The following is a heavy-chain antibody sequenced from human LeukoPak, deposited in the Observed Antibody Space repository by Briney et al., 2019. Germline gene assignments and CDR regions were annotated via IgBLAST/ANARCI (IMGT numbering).Heavy chain of an antibody. Sequence: SETLSLTCTVSGGSISSYYWSWIRQPPGKGLEWIGYIYYSGSTNYNPSLKSRVTISVDTSKNQFSLKLSSVTAADTAVYYCARGPGSGSYYNRGNYYYYGIDVWGQGTTVTVSS. D-gene: IGHD3-10*01. CDR3: ARGPGSGSYYNRGNYYYYGIDV. CDR2: IYYSGST. CDR1: GGSISSYY. V-gene: IGHV4-59*01. J-gene: IGHJ6*02.